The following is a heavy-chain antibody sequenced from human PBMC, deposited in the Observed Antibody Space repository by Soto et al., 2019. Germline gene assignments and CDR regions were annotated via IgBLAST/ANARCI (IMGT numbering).Heavy chain of an antibody. V-gene: IGHV3-43*01. Sequence: GGSLRLSCTASGFTFGDYTMHWVRQAPGKGLEWVSLITWDGINIEYADSVRGRFTIARDNSKNSLYLQINGLRHEDTAFYYSEKIGIAANGGKGTLVTVST. D-gene: IGHD1-1*01. J-gene: IGHJ4*02. CDR2: ITWDGINI. CDR1: GFTFGDYT. CDR3: EKIGIAAN.